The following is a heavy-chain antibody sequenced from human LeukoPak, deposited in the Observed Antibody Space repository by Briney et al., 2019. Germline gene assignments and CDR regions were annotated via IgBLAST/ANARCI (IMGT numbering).Heavy chain of an antibody. CDR2: ISSSGSTI. CDR3: ARDVDTAMVLHPFDY. J-gene: IGHJ4*02. CDR1: GFTFSDYY. D-gene: IGHD5-18*01. Sequence: GSLSLSCAASGFTFSDYYMSWIRQAPGKGLEWVSYISSSGSTIYYADSVKGRFTISRDNAKNSLYLQMNSLRAEDTAVYYCARDVDTAMVLHPFDYWGQGTLVTVSS. V-gene: IGHV3-11*01.